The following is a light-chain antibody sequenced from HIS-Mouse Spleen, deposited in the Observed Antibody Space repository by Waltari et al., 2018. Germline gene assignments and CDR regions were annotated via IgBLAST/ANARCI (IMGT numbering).Light chain of an antibody. Sequence: SALTQPPSASGSPGPSVTISCTGTRSDVGGFNYVPWYQQHPGKAPKLMIYEVSKRPSGVPDRFSGSKSGNTASLTVSGLQAEDEADYYCSSYAGSNNVVFGGGTKLTVL. J-gene: IGLJ2*01. CDR2: EVS. CDR3: SSYAGSNNVV. V-gene: IGLV2-8*01. CDR1: RSDVGGFNY.